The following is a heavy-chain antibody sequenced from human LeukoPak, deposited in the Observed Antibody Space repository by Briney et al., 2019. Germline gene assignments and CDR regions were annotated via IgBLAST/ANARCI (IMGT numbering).Heavy chain of an antibody. V-gene: IGHV4-39*01. Sequence: SETLSLTCTVSGGSISSSSYYWGWIRQPPGKGLEWIGSIYYSGSTYYNPSLKSRVTISVDTSKNQFSLKLSSVTAADTAVYYCARYLGWELQSPFDYWGQGTLFTVSS. J-gene: IGHJ4*02. CDR3: ARYLGWELQSPFDY. CDR2: IYYSGST. D-gene: IGHD1-26*01. CDR1: GGSISSSSYY.